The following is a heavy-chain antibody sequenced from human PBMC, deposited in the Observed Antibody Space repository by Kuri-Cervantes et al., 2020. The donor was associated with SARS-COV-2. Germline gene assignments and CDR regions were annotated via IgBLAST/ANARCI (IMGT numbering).Heavy chain of an antibody. Sequence: GESLKISCAASGFTFDDYAMHWVRQAPGKGLEWVSLISWDGGSTYYADSVKGRFTISRDNSKNSLYLQMNSLRPEDTALYFCAKAGGRSSVVTAKSYFDYWGPGTLVTVSS. CDR1: GFTFDDYA. CDR2: ISWDGGST. CDR3: AKAGGRSSVVTAKSYFDY. D-gene: IGHD2-21*02. J-gene: IGHJ4*02. V-gene: IGHV3-43D*04.